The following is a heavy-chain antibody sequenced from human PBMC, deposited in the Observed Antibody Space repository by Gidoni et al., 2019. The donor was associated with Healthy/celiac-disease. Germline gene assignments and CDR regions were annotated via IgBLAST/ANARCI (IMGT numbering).Heavy chain of an antibody. Sequence: QVQLVQSGAEVKKPGASVKVSCQASGYTFTGYYMHWLRQAPGQGLEWMGWINPNSGGTNYAQKFQGRVTMTRDTSISTAYMELSRLRSDDTAVYYCARDSNDSSGYPSYYYYYYGMDVWGQGTTVTVSS. D-gene: IGHD3-22*01. CDR2: INPNSGGT. J-gene: IGHJ6*02. CDR3: ARDSNDSSGYPSYYYYYYGMDV. V-gene: IGHV1-2*02. CDR1: GYTFTGYY.